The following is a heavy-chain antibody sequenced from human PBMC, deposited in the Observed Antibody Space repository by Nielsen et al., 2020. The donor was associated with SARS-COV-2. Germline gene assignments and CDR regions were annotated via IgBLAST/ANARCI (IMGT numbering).Heavy chain of an antibody. CDR3: ASSRGGVAGSLDY. J-gene: IGHJ4*02. D-gene: IGHD6-19*01. Sequence: SETLSLTCAVYGGSFSGYYWSWIRQPPGKGLEWIGEVNHSGGTNYNPSLKSRVTISVDTSKNQFSLKVSSVIAADTAVYYCASSRGGVAGSLDYWGQGTLVTVSS. V-gene: IGHV4-34*01. CDR2: VNHSGGT. CDR1: GGSFSGYY.